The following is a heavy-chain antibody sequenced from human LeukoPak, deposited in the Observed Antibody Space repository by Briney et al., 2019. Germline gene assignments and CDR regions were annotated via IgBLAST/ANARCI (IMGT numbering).Heavy chain of an antibody. D-gene: IGHD3-3*01. Sequence: SETLSLTCAVSGYSISSGYYWGWIRQPPGKGLEWIGSIYHSGSTYYNPSLKSRVTISVDTSKNQFSLKLSSVTAADTAVYYCASVEYYDFWSGYPTYYFDYWGQRTLVTVSS. J-gene: IGHJ4*02. CDR3: ASVEYYDFWSGYPTYYFDY. CDR1: GYSISSGYY. V-gene: IGHV4-38-2*01. CDR2: IYHSGST.